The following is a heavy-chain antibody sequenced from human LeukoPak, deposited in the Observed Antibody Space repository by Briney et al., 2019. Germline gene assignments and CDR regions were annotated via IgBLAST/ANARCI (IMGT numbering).Heavy chain of an antibody. V-gene: IGHV3-9*01. J-gene: IGHJ4*02. CDR2: ISWNSGSI. CDR1: GFTFDDYA. Sequence: GRSLRLSCAASGFTFDDYAMHWVRHAPGKGLEWVSGISWNSGSIGYADSVKGRFTISRDNGKNALYLQMNSLRAEDTAVYYCAREIAADRGFDSWGQGTLVTVSS. D-gene: IGHD6-6*01. CDR3: AREIAADRGFDS.